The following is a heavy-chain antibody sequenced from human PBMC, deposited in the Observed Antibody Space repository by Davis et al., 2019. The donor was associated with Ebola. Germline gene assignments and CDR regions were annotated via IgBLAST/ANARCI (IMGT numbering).Heavy chain of an antibody. CDR2: INSDGSST. D-gene: IGHD3-22*01. CDR1: GFTFSSYW. Sequence: HTGGSLRLSCAASGFTFSSYWMHWVRQAPGKGLVWVSRINSDGSSTSYADSVKGRVTISRDNSKNTLYLQMSSLRAEDTAVYYCVKSVVIILDYGMDVWGQGTTVTVSS. J-gene: IGHJ6*02. CDR3: VKSVVIILDYGMDV. V-gene: IGHV3-74*01.